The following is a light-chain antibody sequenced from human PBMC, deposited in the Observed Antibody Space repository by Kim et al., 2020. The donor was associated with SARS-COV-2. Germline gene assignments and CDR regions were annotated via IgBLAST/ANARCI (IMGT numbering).Light chain of an antibody. CDR3: QQYNNWRT. CDR1: QSISNN. V-gene: IGKV3-15*01. CDR2: GAS. J-gene: IGKJ4*01. Sequence: EIVVTQSPATLSVSPGERATLSCRASQSISNNLAWYQQKPGQAPRLLIYGASTRATGIPARFSGSGSGTEFTLTITSLQSEDFAVYYCQQYNNWRTFGGGTKVDIK.